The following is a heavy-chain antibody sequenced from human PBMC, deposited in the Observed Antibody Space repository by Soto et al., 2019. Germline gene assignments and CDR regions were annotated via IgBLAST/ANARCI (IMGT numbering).Heavy chain of an antibody. Sequence: EVQLLESGGNLVQPGGSLRLSCGASGFIFSNYIMSWVRQAPGKGLEWVSTISGSADSTYYADSVKGRFTISRDNSKNTVYLQMNSLRAEDTAMYYCAKGGLGYCSSTSCLFHFDYWGQGTLVTVSS. D-gene: IGHD2-2*01. V-gene: IGHV3-23*01. CDR3: AKGGLGYCSSTSCLFHFDY. J-gene: IGHJ4*02. CDR1: GFIFSNYI. CDR2: ISGSADST.